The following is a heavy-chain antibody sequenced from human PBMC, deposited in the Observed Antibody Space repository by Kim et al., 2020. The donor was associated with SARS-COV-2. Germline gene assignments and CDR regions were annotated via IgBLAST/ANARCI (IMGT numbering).Heavy chain of an antibody. D-gene: IGHD3-3*01. Sequence: ASVKVSCKASGYTFTGYYMHWVRQAPGQGLEWMGWINPNSGGTNYAQKFQGRVTMTRDTSISTAYMELSRLRSDDTAVYYCARSTYDFWSGYASLPNFDYWGQGTLVTVSS. J-gene: IGHJ4*02. V-gene: IGHV1-2*02. CDR2: INPNSGGT. CDR1: GYTFTGYY. CDR3: ARSTYDFWSGYASLPNFDY.